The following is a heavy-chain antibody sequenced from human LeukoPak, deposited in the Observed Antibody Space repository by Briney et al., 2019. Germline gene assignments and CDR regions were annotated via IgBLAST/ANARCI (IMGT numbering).Heavy chain of an antibody. V-gene: IGHV6-1*01. CDR1: GDSVSSNSAA. CDR3: ARDLQVVWFGSGAFDI. D-gene: IGHD3-10*01. CDR2: TYYRSKWYN. Sequence: SQTLSLTCAISGDSVSSNSAAWNWIRQSPSRGLEWLGRTYYRSKWYNDYAVSVKSRITINPDTSKNQFSLQLNSVTPEDTAVYYCARDLQVVWFGSGAFDIWGQGTMVTVSS. J-gene: IGHJ3*02.